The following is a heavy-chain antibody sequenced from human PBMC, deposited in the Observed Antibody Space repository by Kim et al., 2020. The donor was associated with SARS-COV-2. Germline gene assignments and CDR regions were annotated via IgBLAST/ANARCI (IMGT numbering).Heavy chain of an antibody. J-gene: IGHJ4*02. Sequence: ADSGKGRFTISRDNAKNSLYLKMNSLRAEDTAVYYCARVPANHEMYYFDYWGQGTLVTVSS. CDR3: ARVPANHEMYYFDY. V-gene: IGHV3-21*01.